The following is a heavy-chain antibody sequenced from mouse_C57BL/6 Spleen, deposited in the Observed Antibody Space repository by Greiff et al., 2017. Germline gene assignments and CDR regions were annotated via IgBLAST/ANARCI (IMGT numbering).Heavy chain of an antibody. D-gene: IGHD2-2*01. J-gene: IGHJ2*01. CDR2: INPSNGGT. CDR3: ARSMVTTWYFDY. CDR1: GYTFTSYW. Sequence: QVQLKQPGTELVKPGASVKLSCKASGYTFTSYWMHWVKQRPGQGLEWIGNINPSNGGTNYNEKFKSKATLTVDKSSSTAYMQLSSLTSEDSAVYYCARSMVTTWYFDYWGQGTTLTVSS. V-gene: IGHV1-53*01.